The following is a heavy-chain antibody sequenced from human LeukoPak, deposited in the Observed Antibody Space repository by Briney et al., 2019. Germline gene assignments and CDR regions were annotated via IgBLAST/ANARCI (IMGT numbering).Heavy chain of an antibody. CDR1: GYTFTGYY. V-gene: IGHV1-2*02. J-gene: IGHJ3*02. CDR2: INPNSGGT. CDR3: ARYSLGIYAFDI. D-gene: IGHD7-27*01. Sequence: ASVKVSCKASGYTFTGYYMHWVRQAPGQGLEWMGWINPNSGGTNYAQKFQGRVTMTRDTSISTAYMELSRLRSDDTAVYYCARYSLGIYAFDIWGQGTMVTVSS.